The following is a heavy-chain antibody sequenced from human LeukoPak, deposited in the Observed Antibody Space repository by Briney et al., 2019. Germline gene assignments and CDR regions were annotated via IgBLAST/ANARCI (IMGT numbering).Heavy chain of an antibody. D-gene: IGHD6-19*01. CDR2: IDPSDSYT. Sequence: GESLKISFRGSGYSFTSYWISWVRQMPGKGLEWMGRIDPSDSYTNYSPSFQGHVTISADKSISTAYLQWSSLKASDTAMYYCARRGLAVAGPDYWGQGTLVTVSS. CDR3: ARRGLAVAGPDY. CDR1: GYSFTSYW. J-gene: IGHJ4*02. V-gene: IGHV5-10-1*01.